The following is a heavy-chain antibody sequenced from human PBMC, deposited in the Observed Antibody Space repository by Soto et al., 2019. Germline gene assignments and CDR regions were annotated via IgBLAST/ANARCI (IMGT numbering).Heavy chain of an antibody. V-gene: IGHV4-39*01. CDR2: IYYSGST. D-gene: IGHD6-19*01. Sequence: SETLSLTCTVSGGSISSSSYSWGWIRQPPGKGLEWIGNIYYSGSTYYNPSLKSRVTISVDTSKNQFSLKLSSVTAADTALYYCARRAQDGYSSGWYFDYWGQGTLVTVSS. CDR1: GGSISSSSYS. J-gene: IGHJ4*02. CDR3: ARRAQDGYSSGWYFDY.